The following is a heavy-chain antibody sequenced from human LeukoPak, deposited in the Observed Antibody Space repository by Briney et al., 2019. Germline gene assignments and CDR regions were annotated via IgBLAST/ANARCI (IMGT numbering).Heavy chain of an antibody. CDR3: AKDPGVVPAAMPSYFDY. CDR2: ISGSGGST. J-gene: IGHJ4*02. V-gene: IGHV3-23*01. CDR1: GFTFSSYA. Sequence: GGSLRLSCAASGFTFSSYAMSWVRQAPGKGLEWASAISGSGGSTYYADSVKGRFTISRDNSKNTLYLQMNSLRAEDTAVYYCAKDPGVVPAAMPSYFDYWGQGTLVTVSS. D-gene: IGHD2-2*01.